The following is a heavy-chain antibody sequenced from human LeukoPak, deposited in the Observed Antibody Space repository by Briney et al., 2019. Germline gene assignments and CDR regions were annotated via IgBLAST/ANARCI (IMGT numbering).Heavy chain of an antibody. Sequence: ASQTLSLTCTVSGGSISSGEYYWNWTRQHPGKGLEWIGYIYYSGNTYYNPSLKSRVTISVDTSENQFSLKLSSVTAADTAVYHCARGTFFGRQQLVLGGGVDYWGQGTLVTVSS. V-gene: IGHV4-31*03. CDR1: GGSISSGEYY. CDR3: ARGTFFGRQQLVLGGGVDY. J-gene: IGHJ4*02. CDR2: IYYSGNT. D-gene: IGHD6-13*01.